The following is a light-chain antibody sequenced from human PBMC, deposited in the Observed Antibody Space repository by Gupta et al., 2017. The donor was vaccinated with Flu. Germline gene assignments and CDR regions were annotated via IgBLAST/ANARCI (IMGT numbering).Light chain of an antibody. J-gene: IGKJ4*01. CDR3: QQYATAPLT. Sequence: ERATLSCRASQRVGNNFLAWYQQKPGQAPRFLMYDASNKAPGIPDRFSGSGSGTDFTRTISRLEPEDSAVYYCQQYATAPLTFGGGTKVEIK. V-gene: IGKV3-20*01. CDR2: DAS. CDR1: QRVGNNF.